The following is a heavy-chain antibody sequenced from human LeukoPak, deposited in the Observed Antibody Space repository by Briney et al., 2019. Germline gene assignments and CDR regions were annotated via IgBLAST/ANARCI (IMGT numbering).Heavy chain of an antibody. D-gene: IGHD5-18*01. J-gene: IGHJ4*02. CDR1: AFTFSNYW. CDR3: ARDRRYSYIDY. CDR2: IKQDGSEK. Sequence: PGGSLRLSCAASAFTFSNYWMNWVRQAPGKGLEGVANIKQDGSEKYYVDSVKGRFTISRDNAKNSLYLQMNSLRAEDTAVYYCARDRRYSYIDYWGQGTLVTVSS. V-gene: IGHV3-7*04.